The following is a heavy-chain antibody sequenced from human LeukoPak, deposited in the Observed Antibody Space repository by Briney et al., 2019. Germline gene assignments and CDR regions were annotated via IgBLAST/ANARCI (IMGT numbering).Heavy chain of an antibody. J-gene: IGHJ4*02. D-gene: IGHD3-16*02. V-gene: IGHV1-69*04. Sequence: SVKASCKASGYTFTGYYMHWVRQAPGQGLEWMGRIIPILGIANYAQKFQGRVTITADKSTSTAYMELSSLRSEDTAVYYCARGIDRQIDYWGQGTLVTVSS. CDR2: IIPILGIA. CDR1: GYTFTGYY. CDR3: ARGIDRQIDY.